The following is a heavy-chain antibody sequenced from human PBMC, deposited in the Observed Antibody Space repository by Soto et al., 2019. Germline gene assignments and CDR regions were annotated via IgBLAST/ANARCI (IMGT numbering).Heavy chain of an antibody. Sequence: QAHLVQSGAEMRKPGSSVRVSCKASGGPFTNYGLNWVRQAPGQGLEWMGGVIPIFGVATYAQKFQDRVTFTADESTTTAYLELSCLRLDDTAIYYCATRRKRFSDFYYSGMDVWGQGTTVTVSS. CDR1: GGPFTNYG. CDR3: ATRRKRFSDFYYSGMDV. J-gene: IGHJ6*02. CDR2: VIPIFGVA. V-gene: IGHV1-69*12. D-gene: IGHD3-10*01.